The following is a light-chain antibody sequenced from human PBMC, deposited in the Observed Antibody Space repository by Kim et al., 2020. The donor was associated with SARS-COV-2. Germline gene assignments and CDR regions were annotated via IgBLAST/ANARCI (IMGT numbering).Light chain of an antibody. Sequence: QLVLTQSSSASASLGSSVTLTCTLSSGHSSYIIAWHQQQPGKGPRYLMKLEGSGSYNKGSGVPDRFSGSSSGADRYLTISNLQSEDEADYYCETWDSNTRVFGGGTQLTVL. CDR3: ETWDSNTRV. J-gene: IGLJ3*02. V-gene: IGLV4-60*03. CDR2: LEGSGSY. CDR1: SGHSSYI.